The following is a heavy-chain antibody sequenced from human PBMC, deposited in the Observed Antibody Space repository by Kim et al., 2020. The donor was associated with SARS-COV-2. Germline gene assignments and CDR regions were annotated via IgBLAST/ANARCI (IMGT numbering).Heavy chain of an antibody. V-gene: IGHV1-18*01. J-gene: IGHJ5*02. D-gene: IGHD6-6*01. CDR1: GYTFTSYG. CDR2: ISAYNGNT. CDR3: ARLVRSYSSSPVGGNWFDP. Sequence: ASVKVSCKASGYTFTSYGISWVRQAPGQGLEWMGWISAYNGNTNYAQKLQGRVTMTTDTSTSTAYMELRSLRSDDTAVYYCARLVRSYSSSPVGGNWFDPGGQGTLGTVSS.